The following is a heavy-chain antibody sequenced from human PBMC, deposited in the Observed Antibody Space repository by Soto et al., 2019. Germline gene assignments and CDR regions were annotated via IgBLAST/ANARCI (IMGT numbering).Heavy chain of an antibody. CDR1: GGSISSYY. Sequence: SETLSLTCTVSGGSISSYYWSWIRQPPGKGLEWIGYIYSGSTNYNPSLKSRVTISVDTSKNQFSLKLNSMTAADTAVYYCARHNYGSGSTYFDYWGQGTLVTV. V-gene: IGHV4-59*08. J-gene: IGHJ4*02. CDR3: ARHNYGSGSTYFDY. CDR2: IYSGST. D-gene: IGHD3-10*01.